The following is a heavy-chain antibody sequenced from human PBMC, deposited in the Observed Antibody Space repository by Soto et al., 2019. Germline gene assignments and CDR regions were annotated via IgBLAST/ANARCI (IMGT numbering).Heavy chain of an antibody. V-gene: IGHV3-23*01. J-gene: IGHJ6*02. CDR3: VRESLTATPRVGFYYGMDV. CDR1: GFTFSRFA. CDR2: ISGSGDTT. Sequence: VGSLRLSCAASGFTFSRFAMSWVRQAPGAGLEWVSAISGSGDTTFYADSVQGRFTISRDDSKNMLYLQMNSLRAEDTAVYYCVRESLTATPRVGFYYGMDVWGQGTTVTVSS. D-gene: IGHD6-25*01.